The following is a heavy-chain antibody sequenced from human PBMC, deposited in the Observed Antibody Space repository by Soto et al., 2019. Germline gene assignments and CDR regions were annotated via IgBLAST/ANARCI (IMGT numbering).Heavy chain of an antibody. CDR2: IRSKAYGGTT. CDR1: GFTFGDYA. J-gene: IGHJ4*02. V-gene: IGHV3-49*04. D-gene: IGHD5-18*01. CDR3: TRGYSYGYGYFDY. Sequence: LRLSCTASGFTFGDYAMSWVRHAPGKGLEWVGFIRSKAYGGTTEYAASVKGRFTISRDDSKSIAYLQMNSLKTEDTAVYYCTRGYSYGYGYFDYWGQGTLVTVSS.